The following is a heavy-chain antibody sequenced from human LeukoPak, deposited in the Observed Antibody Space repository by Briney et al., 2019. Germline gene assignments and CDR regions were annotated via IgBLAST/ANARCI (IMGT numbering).Heavy chain of an antibody. V-gene: IGHV1-18*01. J-gene: IGHJ4*02. CDR3: ARTEGIVGAAREYYFDY. CDR2: ISTSTGDT. CDR1: GYSFILYG. Sequence: GASVKVSCKTSGYSFILYGISWVRQAPGQGPEWMGWISTSTGDTKYTQKFQGRVTLTTDTSTSTAYMELSSLRSDDTAVYYCARTEGIVGAAREYYFDYWGQGTLVTVSS. D-gene: IGHD1-26*01.